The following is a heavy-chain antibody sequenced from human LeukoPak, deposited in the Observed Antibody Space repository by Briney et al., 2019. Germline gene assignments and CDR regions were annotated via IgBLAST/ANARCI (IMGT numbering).Heavy chain of an antibody. D-gene: IGHD2-2*01. CDR3: AKPMCSSTSCYRYFDY. J-gene: IGHJ4*02. V-gene: IGHV3-23*01. Sequence: GGSLRLSCAASGFTFSSYAMSWVRQAPGKGLEWVSGISGNGVNTYHADSVKDRFTISRDNSKNTLYLQMNSLRVEDTAVYYCAKPMCSSTSCYRYFDYWGQGSPVTVSS. CDR2: ISGNGVNT. CDR1: GFTFSSYA.